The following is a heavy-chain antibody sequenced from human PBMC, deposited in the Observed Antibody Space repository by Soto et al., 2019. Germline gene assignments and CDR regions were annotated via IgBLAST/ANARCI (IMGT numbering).Heavy chain of an antibody. CDR3: AKDRATIFGVVWKYGMDV. CDR1: GFTFRSYA. Sequence: EGQLLESGGGLVQPGGSLRLSCVASGFTFRSYAMAWVRQAPGKGLEWVSGISESGGKTNYAESVRGRFIISRDNSRNTLSLLMNNVTAEDTAIYYCAKDRATIFGVVWKYGMDVWGQGTTVSVSS. CDR2: ISESGGKT. V-gene: IGHV3-23*01. D-gene: IGHD3-3*01. J-gene: IGHJ6*02.